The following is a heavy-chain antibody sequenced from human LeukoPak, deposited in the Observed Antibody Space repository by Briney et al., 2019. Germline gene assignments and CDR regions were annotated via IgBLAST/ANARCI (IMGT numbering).Heavy chain of an antibody. CDR1: GDSVSTYY. V-gene: IGHV4-59*02. D-gene: IGHD6-13*01. J-gene: IGHJ4*02. CDR2: IYYNGRP. Sequence: SETLSLTCTVSGDSVSTYYWSWIRQPPGKGLEWIGNIYYNGRPNYNPSLKGRVTISIDRSKNQFSLKLSSVTAADTAVYFCARDRRAAGSIFDFWGQGTLVTVSS. CDR3: ARDRRAAGSIFDF.